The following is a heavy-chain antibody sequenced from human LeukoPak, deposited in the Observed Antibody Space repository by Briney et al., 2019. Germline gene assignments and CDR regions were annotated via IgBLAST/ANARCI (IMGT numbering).Heavy chain of an antibody. CDR1: GITFSRFW. V-gene: IGHV3-7*01. J-gene: IGHJ4*02. D-gene: IGHD3-16*01. CDR3: TIGHYGSN. Sequence: GGSLRLSCAVSGITFSRFWMGCVRQAPGKGLEWVANIKRDGSEKNYVDSVRGRFTISRDNAKNAVFLQMNRRRGDDTAVYYCTIGHYGSNWGQGTLVTVSS. CDR2: IKRDGSEK.